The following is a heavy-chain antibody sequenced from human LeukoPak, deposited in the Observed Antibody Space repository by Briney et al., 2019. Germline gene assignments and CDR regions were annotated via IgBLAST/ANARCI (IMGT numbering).Heavy chain of an antibody. Sequence: GASVKVSCKASGYTFNSYGISWVRQAPGQGLEWMGWISAYNGNANYAQKLQGRVTMTTDTSTSTAYMELRSLRSDDTAVYYCARDGDAYNWNDASFDYWGQGTLVTVSS. D-gene: IGHD1-20*01. CDR3: ARDGDAYNWNDASFDY. CDR2: ISAYNGNA. J-gene: IGHJ4*02. V-gene: IGHV1-18*01. CDR1: GYTFNSYG.